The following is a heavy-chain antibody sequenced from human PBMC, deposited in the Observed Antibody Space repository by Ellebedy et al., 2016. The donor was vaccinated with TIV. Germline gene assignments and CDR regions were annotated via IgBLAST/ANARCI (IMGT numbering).Heavy chain of an antibody. CDR1: GYTFTSYD. V-gene: IGHV1-8*01. CDR2: MNPNSGNT. D-gene: IGHD6-13*01. J-gene: IGHJ5*02. Sequence: ASVKVSXKASGYTFTSYDINWVRQATGQGLEWMGWMNPNSGNTGYAQKFQGRVTMTRNTSISTAYMELSSLRSEDTAVYYCASSAATDLRFNPWGQGTLVTVSS. CDR3: ASSAATDLRFNP.